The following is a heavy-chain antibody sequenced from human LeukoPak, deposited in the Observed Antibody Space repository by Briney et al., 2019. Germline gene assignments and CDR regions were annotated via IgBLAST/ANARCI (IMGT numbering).Heavy chain of an antibody. D-gene: IGHD6-6*01. CDR3: ARGGAARPDY. CDR1: GFIFSHHG. V-gene: IGHV3-48*01. Sequence: PGGSLRLSCATSGFIFSHHGMNWVRQAPGKGLEWVSGIRADAVTTYYADSVKGRFTISRDNSKNSLYLQMNSLRAEDTAVYYCARGGAARPDYWGQGSLVTVSS. J-gene: IGHJ4*02. CDR2: IRADAVTT.